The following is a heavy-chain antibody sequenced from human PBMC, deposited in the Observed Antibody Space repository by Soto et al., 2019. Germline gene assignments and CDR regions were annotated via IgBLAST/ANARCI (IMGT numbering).Heavy chain of an antibody. CDR2: FDPEDGET. V-gene: IGHV1-24*01. J-gene: IGHJ4*02. Sequence: ASVKVSCKVSGYTLTELSMHWVRQAPGKGLEWMGGFDPEDGETIYAQKFQGRVTMTEDTSTDTAYMELSSLRSEDTAVYYCATDFIYSYDSSGLAVDYWGQGTLVTVSS. D-gene: IGHD3-22*01. CDR3: ATDFIYSYDSSGLAVDY. CDR1: GYTLTELS.